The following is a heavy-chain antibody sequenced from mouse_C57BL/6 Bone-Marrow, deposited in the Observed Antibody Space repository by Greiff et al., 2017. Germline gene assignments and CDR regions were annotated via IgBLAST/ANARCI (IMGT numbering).Heavy chain of an antibody. Sequence: VKLVESGPELVKPGASVKLSCKASGYTFTSYDINWVKQRPGQGLEWIGWIYPRDGSTKYHEKFKGKATLTVDTSTSTAYMELHSLTSEDSAVYFCARSYYYGSSYWYFDVRCTGTTVTVAS. V-gene: IGHV1-85*01. CDR3: ARSYYYGSSYWYFDV. J-gene: IGHJ1*03. D-gene: IGHD1-1*01. CDR2: IYPRDGST. CDR1: GYTFTSYD.